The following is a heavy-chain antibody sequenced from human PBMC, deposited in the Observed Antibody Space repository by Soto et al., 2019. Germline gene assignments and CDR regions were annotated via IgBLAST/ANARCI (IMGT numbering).Heavy chain of an antibody. CDR1: GFTFSSYG. CDR3: ATYSNYLYYFDY. CDR2: ISYDGSNK. D-gene: IGHD4-4*01. V-gene: IGHV3-30*03. J-gene: IGHJ4*02. Sequence: QVQLVESGGGVVQPGRSLRLSCAASGFTFSSYGMHWVRQAPGKGLEWVAVISYDGSNKYYADSVKGRFTISRDNSKNTLYLQMNILRAEDTAVYYGATYSNYLYYFDYWGQGTLVTVSS.